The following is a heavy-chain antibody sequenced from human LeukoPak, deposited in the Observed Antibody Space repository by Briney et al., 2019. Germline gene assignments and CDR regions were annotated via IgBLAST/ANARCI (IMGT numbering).Heavy chain of an antibody. Sequence: SETLSLTCTVSGGSVSSNSNYWTWIRQPPGKGLEWIGYNTYFGSASYNPSLKSRVTISVDTSKNQFSLKLSSVTAADTAVYYCARHAFSALSGMDVWGQGTLVTVSS. CDR2: NTYFGSA. J-gene: IGHJ6*02. D-gene: IGHD3-3*02. V-gene: IGHV4-61*01. CDR3: ARHAFSALSGMDV. CDR1: GGSVSSNSNY.